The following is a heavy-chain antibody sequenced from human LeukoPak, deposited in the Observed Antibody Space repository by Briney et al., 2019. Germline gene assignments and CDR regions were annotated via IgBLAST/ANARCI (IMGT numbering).Heavy chain of an antibody. V-gene: IGHV3-21*04. D-gene: IGHD1-26*01. Sequence: GGSLRLSCAASGFTFSSYSMNWVRQAPGKGLEWVSSISSSSSYIYYADSVKGRFTISRDNAKNSLYLQMNSLRAEDTAVYYCARELVGATYGMDVWGQGTTVTVSS. CDR3: ARELVGATYGMDV. CDR2: ISSSSSYI. CDR1: GFTFSSYS. J-gene: IGHJ6*02.